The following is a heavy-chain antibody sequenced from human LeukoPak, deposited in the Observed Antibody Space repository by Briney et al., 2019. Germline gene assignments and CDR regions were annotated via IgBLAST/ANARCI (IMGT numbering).Heavy chain of an antibody. CDR1: GVSISSGDYY. J-gene: IGHJ6*02. D-gene: IGHD2-2*01. V-gene: IGHV4-30-4*01. CDR3: ARLRGTSYYYGMDV. Sequence: SETLSLTCTVSGVSISSGDYYWSWLRQPPEKGREWRGYIYYSGSIYYNPSLKSRGNISGDTSKNQFSLKLGSVTAADTGVYYCARLRGTSYYYGMDVWGQGTTVTVSS. CDR2: IYYSGSI.